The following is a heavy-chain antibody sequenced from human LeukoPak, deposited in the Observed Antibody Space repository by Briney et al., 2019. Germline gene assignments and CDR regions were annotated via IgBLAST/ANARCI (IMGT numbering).Heavy chain of an antibody. D-gene: IGHD3-3*01. V-gene: IGHV1-8*01. CDR1: GYTFTSSD. CDR3: ARASYDLLDAFDI. CDR2: MNPNSGNT. Sequence: GASVKVSCKASGYTFTSSDINWVRQATGQGLEWMGWMNPNSGNTGYAQKFQDRVTMTRNTSISTAYMELSSLRSEDTAVYYCARASYDLLDAFDIWGQGTMVTVSP. J-gene: IGHJ3*02.